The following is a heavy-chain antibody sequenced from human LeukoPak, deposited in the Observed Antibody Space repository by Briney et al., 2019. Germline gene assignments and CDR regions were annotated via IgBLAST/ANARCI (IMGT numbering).Heavy chain of an antibody. Sequence: PGGSLRLSCAASGFTFSSYWMSWVRQAPGKGLEWVANIKQDRSEKYYVDSVKGRFTISRDNAKNSLYLQMNSLRAEDTAVYYCARFYCSGGSCYSFSDAFDIWGQGTMVTVSS. D-gene: IGHD2-15*01. CDR1: GFTFSSYW. J-gene: IGHJ3*02. CDR2: IKQDRSEK. V-gene: IGHV3-7*01. CDR3: ARFYCSGGSCYSFSDAFDI.